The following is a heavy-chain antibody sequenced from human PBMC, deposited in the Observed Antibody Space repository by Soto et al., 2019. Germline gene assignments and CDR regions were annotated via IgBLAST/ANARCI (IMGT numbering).Heavy chain of an antibody. Sequence: QVQLVQSGAEVKKPGASVKVSCKASGYTFTSYGFSWVRQAPGQGLEWMGWINGYTGNTHYAQKFQGRVTMTTDTCTSAANMELWTMISDDTAVYYCARSWVTGKGGMDVWGQGTTVTVSS. CDR3: ARSWVTGKGGMDV. J-gene: IGHJ6*02. CDR1: GYTFTSYG. V-gene: IGHV1-18*01. D-gene: IGHD3-16*01. CDR2: INGYTGNT.